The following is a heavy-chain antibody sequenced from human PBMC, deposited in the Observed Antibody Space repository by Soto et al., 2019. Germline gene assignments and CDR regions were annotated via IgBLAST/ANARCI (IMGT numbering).Heavy chain of an antibody. J-gene: IGHJ6*02. CDR1: GFTFSSYG. CDR2: ISYDGSNK. V-gene: IGHV3-30*18. Sequence: GGSLRLSCAASGFTFSSYGMHWVRQAPGKGLEWVAVISYDGSNKYYADSVKGRFTISRDNSKNTLYLQMNSLRAEDTAVYYCAKDQAFGFGEKPPIGYYGMDVWGQGNTVTVSS. CDR3: AKDQAFGFGEKPPIGYYGMDV. D-gene: IGHD3-10*01.